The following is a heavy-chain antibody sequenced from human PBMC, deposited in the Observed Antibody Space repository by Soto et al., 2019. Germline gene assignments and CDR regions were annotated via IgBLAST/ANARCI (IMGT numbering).Heavy chain of an antibody. Sequence: QVQLQESGPGLVKPSETLSLTCTVAGGSISSYCWSWIRQPPGLGLEWIGYIYYSGSTTYNPSLKSLVPIAGDTSECQFSLKVSSVTAADTAVYFCARRPAAAEAFDIWGQGTMVTGSS. V-gene: IGHV4-59*01. CDR1: GGSISSYC. D-gene: IGHD6-13*01. CDR2: IYYSGST. CDR3: ARRPAAAEAFDI. J-gene: IGHJ3*02.